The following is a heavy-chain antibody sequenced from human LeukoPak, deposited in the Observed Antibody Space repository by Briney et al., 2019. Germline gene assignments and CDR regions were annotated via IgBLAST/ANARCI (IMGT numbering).Heavy chain of an antibody. J-gene: IGHJ4*02. CDR1: GFTFSSYG. CDR2: ISYDGSNK. Sequence: GGSLGLSCAASGFTFSSYGMHWVRQAPGKGLEWVAVISYDGSNKYYADSVKGRFTISRDNSKNTLYLQMNSLRAEDTAVYYCAKDKHYGSGSYLDYWGQGTLVTVSS. CDR3: AKDKHYGSGSYLDY. D-gene: IGHD3-10*01. V-gene: IGHV3-30*18.